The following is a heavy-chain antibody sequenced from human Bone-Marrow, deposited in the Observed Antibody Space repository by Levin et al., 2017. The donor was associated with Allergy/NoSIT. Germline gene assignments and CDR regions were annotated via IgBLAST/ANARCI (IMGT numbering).Heavy chain of an antibody. D-gene: IGHD3-10*01. Sequence: GESLKISCAASGFTFSKAWMSWVRQAPGKGLEWVGRIKSKVDGGTIDYAAPVKGRITISRDDSKNTVYLQMNSLKTEDTAVYYCSTLGDGKDYWGQGTRVTVSS. CDR1: GFTFSKAW. CDR3: STLGDGKDY. J-gene: IGHJ4*02. V-gene: IGHV3-15*01. CDR2: IKSKVDGGTI.